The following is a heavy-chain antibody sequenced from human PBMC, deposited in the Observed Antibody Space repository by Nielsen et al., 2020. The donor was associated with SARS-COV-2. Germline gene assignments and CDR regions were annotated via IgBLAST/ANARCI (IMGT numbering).Heavy chain of an antibody. CDR3: ARDLGSGKYYFDY. Sequence: GESLKISCVASGFTFSGSAMHWVRQASGKGLEWLGRIRSYANEYATAYAASVKGRFTISRDDSKNTAYLQMNSLRAEDTAVYYCARDLGSGKYYFDYWGQGTLITVSS. CDR1: GFTFSGSA. CDR2: IRSYANEYAT. V-gene: IGHV3-73*01. J-gene: IGHJ4*02. D-gene: IGHD6-19*01.